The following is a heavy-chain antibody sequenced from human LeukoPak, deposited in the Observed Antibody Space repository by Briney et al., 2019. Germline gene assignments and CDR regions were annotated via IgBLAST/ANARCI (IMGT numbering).Heavy chain of an antibody. Sequence: GGSLRLSCAASGFSFSSYSINWVRQAPGKGLEWVSSISSSSSYIYYADSVKGRVTFSRDDAKNTLYLHMHSLRDDDTAVYYCATDQRYAFDYWGQGILVTVSS. CDR2: ISSSSSYI. CDR3: ATDQRYAFDY. V-gene: IGHV3-21*06. D-gene: IGHD3-9*01. CDR1: GFSFSSYS. J-gene: IGHJ4*02.